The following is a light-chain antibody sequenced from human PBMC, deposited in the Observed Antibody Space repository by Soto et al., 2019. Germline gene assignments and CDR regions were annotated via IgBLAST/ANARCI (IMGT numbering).Light chain of an antibody. CDR3: QAWDSSTVV. Sequence: ELTQPPSVSVSPGQTASITCSGDKLGDKYVCWFQQKPGQSPVLVIYQDNKRPSGIPERFSGSNSGNTATLTISGTQAMDEADYYCQAWDSSTVVFGGGTKLTVL. V-gene: IGLV3-1*01. CDR1: KLGDKY. CDR2: QDN. J-gene: IGLJ2*01.